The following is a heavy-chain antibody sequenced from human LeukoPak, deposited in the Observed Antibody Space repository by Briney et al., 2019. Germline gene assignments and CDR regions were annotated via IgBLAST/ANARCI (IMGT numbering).Heavy chain of an antibody. D-gene: IGHD3-16*01. CDR2: ISGGGVTT. CDR1: GFTSIAYA. CDR3: ARNQQLGGHSYYYYGMDV. V-gene: IGHV3-23*01. Sequence: PGGSLRLSCVGSGFTSIAYALTWARQAPGKGLEWVSGISGGGVTTYYVDSVKGRFTISRDNSKNTLYLQMNSLRADDTAIYYCARNQQLGGHSYYYYGMDVWGQGTTVTVSS. J-gene: IGHJ6*02.